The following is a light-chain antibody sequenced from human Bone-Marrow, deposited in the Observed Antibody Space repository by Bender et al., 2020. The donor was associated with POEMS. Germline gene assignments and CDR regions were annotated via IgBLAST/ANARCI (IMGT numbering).Light chain of an antibody. CDR3: SSYTANSTPWV. V-gene: IGLV2-14*03. Sequence: QSALTQPASVSGSPGQSITIPRTGTSSDVGGYTYVSWYQHHPGKAPKLIIYDATMRPSGVSDRFSGSKSGNTASLTISGLQAVDEADYFCSSYTANSTPWVFGGGTKLTVL. J-gene: IGLJ3*02. CDR1: SSDVGGYTY. CDR2: DAT.